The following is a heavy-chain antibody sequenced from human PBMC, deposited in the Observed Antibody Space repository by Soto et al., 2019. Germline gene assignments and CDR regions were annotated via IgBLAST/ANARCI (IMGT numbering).Heavy chain of an antibody. Sequence: GGSLRLSCAASGFRFEDYGMHWVRQAPGKGLEWVSSISWNSRNIAYADSVKGRFTVSRDNAQNSLSLKLNSLRVEDTAVYYCARSYSSGWEFDYWGQGTQVTV. CDR1: GFRFEDYG. CDR2: ISWNSRNI. J-gene: IGHJ4*02. D-gene: IGHD6-19*01. V-gene: IGHV3-9*01. CDR3: ARSYSSGWEFDY.